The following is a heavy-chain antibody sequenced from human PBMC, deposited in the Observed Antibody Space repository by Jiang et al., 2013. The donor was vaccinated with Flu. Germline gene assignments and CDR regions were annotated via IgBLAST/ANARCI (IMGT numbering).Heavy chain of an antibody. CDR2: IYYSGST. Sequence: GLVKPSQTLSLTCTVSGGSISSGGYYWSWIRQHPGKGLEWIGYIYYSGSTYYNPSLKSRVTISVDTSKNQFSLKLSSVTAADTAVYHCAREVGGGEIDYWGQGTLVTVSS. CDR1: GGSISSGGYY. CDR3: AREVGGGEIDY. D-gene: IGHD2-2*01. J-gene: IGHJ4*02. V-gene: IGHV4-31*03.